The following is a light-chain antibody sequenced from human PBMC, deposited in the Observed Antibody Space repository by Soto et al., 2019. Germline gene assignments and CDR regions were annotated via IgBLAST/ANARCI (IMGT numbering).Light chain of an antibody. V-gene: IGKV3-20*01. CDR3: QQSYSNTQT. Sequence: EIVLTQSPGTLSLSPGERATLSCRASQTVTRNYLAWHQQKPGQTPRLLVYGASSRATGIPDRFSGSGSGTDFTLTISSLQPEDFATYYCQQSYSNTQTFGQGTKVDI. CDR1: QTVTRNY. J-gene: IGKJ1*01. CDR2: GAS.